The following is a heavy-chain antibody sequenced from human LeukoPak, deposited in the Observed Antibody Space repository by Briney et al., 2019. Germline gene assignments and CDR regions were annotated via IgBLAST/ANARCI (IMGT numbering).Heavy chain of an antibody. CDR1: GYTFSDYY. D-gene: IGHD6-19*01. CDR3: ARGSKPLQADPSL. Sequence: GASVKVSCRASGYTFSDYYMHWVRQAPGQGLEWMGWINLNSGRTHYGQKFQGRVTMTRDTSISTAYMELSRLRSDDTAVYYCARGSKPLQADPSLWGQGTLVTVSS. CDR2: INLNSGRT. V-gene: IGHV1-2*02. J-gene: IGHJ4*02.